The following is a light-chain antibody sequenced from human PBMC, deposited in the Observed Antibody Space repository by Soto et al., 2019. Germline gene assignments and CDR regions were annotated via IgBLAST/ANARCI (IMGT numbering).Light chain of an antibody. CDR3: QQTLSFPPT. CDR1: QAIDSW. J-gene: IGKJ1*01. V-gene: IGKV1-12*01. CDR2: TGS. Sequence: DIQMTQSPSYVSASVGDRVTLTCRASQAIDSWLAWYQQKPGEAPKLLIFTGSLLHSGVPPRFSGSGSGTDFTLTISSLQPEDFATYYCQQTLSFPPTFGQGTKVDIK.